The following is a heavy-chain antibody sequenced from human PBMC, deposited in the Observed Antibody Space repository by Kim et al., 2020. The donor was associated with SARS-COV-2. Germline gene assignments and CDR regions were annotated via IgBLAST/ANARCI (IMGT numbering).Heavy chain of an antibody. Sequence: ASVKVSCKASGYTFTSYGISWVRQAPGQGLEWMGWISAYNGNTNYAQKLQGRVTMTTDTSTSTAYMELRRLRSDDTAVYSCSRAVPDIAAAGTFNYFDYWGQGNLVTVSS. D-gene: IGHD6-13*01. CDR1: GYTFTSYG. CDR3: SRAVPDIAAAGTFNYFDY. V-gene: IGHV1-18*04. CDR2: ISAYNGNT. J-gene: IGHJ4*02.